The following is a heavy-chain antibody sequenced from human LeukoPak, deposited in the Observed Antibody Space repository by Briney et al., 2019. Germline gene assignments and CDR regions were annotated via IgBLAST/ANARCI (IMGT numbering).Heavy chain of an antibody. V-gene: IGHV4-61*02. CDR2: IYTSRST. CDR1: GGSISSGSYY. J-gene: IGHJ5*02. D-gene: IGHD3-10*01. CDR3: ARTLWFGELLSWFDP. Sequence: PSQTLSLTCTVSGGSISSGSYYWSWIRQPAGKGLEWIGRIYTSRSTNYNPSLKSRVTISVDTSKNQFSLKLSSVTAADTAVYYCARTLWFGELLSWFDPWGQGTLVTVSS.